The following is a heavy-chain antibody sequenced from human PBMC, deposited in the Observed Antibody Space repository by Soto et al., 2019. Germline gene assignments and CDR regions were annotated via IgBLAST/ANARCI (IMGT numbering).Heavy chain of an antibody. CDR3: AATMVRAYYYYGMDV. J-gene: IGHJ6*02. D-gene: IGHD3-10*01. V-gene: IGHV3-74*01. CDR1: GFTFSSYW. Sequence: PGGSLRLSCAASGFTFSSYWMHWVRQAPGKGLVWVSRINSDGSSTSYADSVKGRFTISRDNAKNTLYLQMNSLRVEDTAVYYCAATMVRAYYYYGMDVWGQGTTVTVSS. CDR2: INSDGSST.